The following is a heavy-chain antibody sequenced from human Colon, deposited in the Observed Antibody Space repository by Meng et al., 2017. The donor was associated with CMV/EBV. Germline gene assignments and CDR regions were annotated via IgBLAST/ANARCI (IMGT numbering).Heavy chain of an antibody. CDR1: GFTFSNYW. CDR2: MNNDGTIT. J-gene: IGHJ4*02. Sequence: GESLKISCAASGFTFSNYWMHWVRQAPGEGLVWVSRMNNDGTITDYADSVKGRFTISRDNAKNTLYLQMNSLRAEDTAVYYCAKDWVTLRRGIPHYWGKGTLVTVS. CDR3: AKDWVTLRRGIPHY. D-gene: IGHD3-16*01. V-gene: IGHV3-74*01.